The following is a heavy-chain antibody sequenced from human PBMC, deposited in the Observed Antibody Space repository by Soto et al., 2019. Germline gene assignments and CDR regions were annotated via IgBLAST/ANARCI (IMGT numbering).Heavy chain of an antibody. Sequence: EVQLVESGGGLVQPGGSLRLSCAASGFTFSSYWMHWVRQAPGKGLVWVSRINSDGSSTSYADSVKGRFTISRDNAKNTMYLQMNSLRAEDTAVYYCAREAVAGTLASNWLDPWGQGTLVTVSS. CDR1: GFTFSSYW. V-gene: IGHV3-74*01. CDR2: INSDGSST. CDR3: AREAVAGTLASNWLDP. J-gene: IGHJ5*02. D-gene: IGHD6-19*01.